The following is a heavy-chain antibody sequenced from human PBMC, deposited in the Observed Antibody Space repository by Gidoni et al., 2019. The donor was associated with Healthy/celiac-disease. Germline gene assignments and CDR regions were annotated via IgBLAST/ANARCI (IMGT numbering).Heavy chain of an antibody. CDR1: GGSISSGGYS. D-gene: IGHD5-18*01. Sequence: QLQLQESGSGLVKPSQTLSLTCAFSGGSISSGGYSWSWIRQPPGKGLEWIGYIYPSGSTYYNPALKSRVTISVDRSKNQFSLKLSSVTAADTAVYYCARDSNSYGLDYWGQGTLVTVSS. J-gene: IGHJ4*02. CDR2: IYPSGST. V-gene: IGHV4-30-2*01. CDR3: ARDSNSYGLDY.